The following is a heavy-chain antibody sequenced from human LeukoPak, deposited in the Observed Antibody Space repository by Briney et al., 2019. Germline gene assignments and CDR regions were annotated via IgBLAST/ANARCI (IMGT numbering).Heavy chain of an antibody. J-gene: IGHJ4*02. V-gene: IGHV4-39*01. CDR1: GGSVINTNW. CDR3: ARLDYGDSNFDS. CDR2: IYDSGST. D-gene: IGHD4-17*01. Sequence: SETLSLTCGVSGGSVINTNWWTWVRQPPGKGLEWIGSIYDSGSTYYNPSLKSRVTISVDTSKNQFSLKLSSVTAADTAVYYCARLDYGDSNFDSWGQGTLVTVSS.